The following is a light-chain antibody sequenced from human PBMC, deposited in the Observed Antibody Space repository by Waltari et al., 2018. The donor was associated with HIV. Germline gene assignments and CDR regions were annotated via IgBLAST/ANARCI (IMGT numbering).Light chain of an antibody. CDR3: AAWDDSLNGPL. CDR1: SSNIGTNI. J-gene: IGLJ3*02. CDR2: SNN. Sequence: TPGQSVTISCSGSSSNIGTNIVNWYQQLPGMAPKLLIYSNNQRPSGVPDRFSGSKSGTSASLVISGLQSEDEGDYYCAAWDDSLNGPLFGGGTKLTVL. V-gene: IGLV1-44*01.